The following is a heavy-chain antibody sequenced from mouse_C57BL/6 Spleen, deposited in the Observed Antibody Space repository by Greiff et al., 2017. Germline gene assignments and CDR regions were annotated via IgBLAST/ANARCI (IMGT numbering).Heavy chain of an antibody. CDR3: ATLGLFAY. CDR1: GFTFSDYG. D-gene: IGHD4-1*01. CDR2: ISSGSSTI. V-gene: IGHV5-17*01. J-gene: IGHJ3*01. Sequence: DVMLVESGGGLVKPGGSLKLSCAASGFTFSDYGMHWVRQAPEKGLEWVAYISSGSSTIYYADTVKGRFTISRDNAKNTLFLQMTSLRSEDTAMYYCATLGLFAYWGQGTLVTVSA.